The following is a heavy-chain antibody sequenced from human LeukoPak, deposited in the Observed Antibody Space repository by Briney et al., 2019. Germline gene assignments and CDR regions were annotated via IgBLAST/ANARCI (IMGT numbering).Heavy chain of an antibody. V-gene: IGHV1-24*01. CDR2: FDPEDGET. D-gene: IGHD5-12*01. CDR3: ARVPGYSGPPRGRVFDY. J-gene: IGHJ4*02. Sequence: WASVKVSCKVSGYTLTELSMRWVRQAPGKGLEWMGGFDPEDGETIYAQKFQGRVTMTEDTSTSTAYMELRSLRSDDTAVYYCARVPGYSGPPRGRVFDYWGQGTLVTVSS. CDR1: GYTLTELS.